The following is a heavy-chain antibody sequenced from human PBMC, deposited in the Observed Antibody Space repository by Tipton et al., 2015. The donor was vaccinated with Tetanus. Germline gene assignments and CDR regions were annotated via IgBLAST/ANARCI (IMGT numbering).Heavy chain of an antibody. CDR2: ISGGGHNT. J-gene: IGHJ4*02. V-gene: IGHV3-23*01. Sequence: SLRLSCAASGFTFSDYTMAWVRQAPGEGLEWVSTISGGGHNTHYADSVQGRFTISRDNSKNTMYLQMNSLRAEDTAVYYCGKQNGGRWVVDHWGQGTLVTVSS. D-gene: IGHD4-23*01. CDR1: GFTFSDYT. CDR3: GKQNGGRWVVDH.